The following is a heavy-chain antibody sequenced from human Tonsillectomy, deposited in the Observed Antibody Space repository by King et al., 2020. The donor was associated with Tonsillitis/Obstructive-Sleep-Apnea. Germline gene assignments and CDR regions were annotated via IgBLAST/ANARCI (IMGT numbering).Heavy chain of an antibody. V-gene: IGHV3-11*05. CDR3: ARVGCSGTSCYFDS. Sequence: HVQLVESGGGLVKPGGSLRLSCAASGFSFSDYYMSWILQAPGKGLEWVSYISSSSSYTNNADSVKGRFTIPRDNAKNSLCLQMNSLRAEDTAVYYCARVGCSGTSCYFDSWGQGTLVTVSS. J-gene: IGHJ4*02. CDR2: ISSSSSYT. D-gene: IGHD2-2*01. CDR1: GFSFSDYY.